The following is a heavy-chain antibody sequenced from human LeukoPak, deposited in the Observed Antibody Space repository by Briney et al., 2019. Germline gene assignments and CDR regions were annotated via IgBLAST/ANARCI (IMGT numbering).Heavy chain of an antibody. CDR1: GFTVSSNY. Sequence: GGSLRLSCAASGFTVSSNYMSWVRQAPGKGLEWVSGISDSGGSTYYADSVKGPFTISRNNSKNTLYPQTNNLADEDTAVYYCSRDEAVFTSGIASSSHEYWGQGTLVTVSS. D-gene: IGHD5/OR15-5a*01. CDR2: ISDSGGST. V-gene: IGHV3-66*02. J-gene: IGHJ4*02. CDR3: SRDEAVFTSGIASSSHEY.